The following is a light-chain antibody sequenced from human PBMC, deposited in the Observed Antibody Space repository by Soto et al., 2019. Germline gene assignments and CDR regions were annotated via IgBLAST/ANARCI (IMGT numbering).Light chain of an antibody. J-gene: IGLJ2*01. V-gene: IGLV2-11*01. CDR1: NSDVGGHDY. CDR2: DVI. CDR3: CSYARSYMLV. Sequence: QSALTQPRSVSGSPGQSVTISCAGTNSDVGGHDYVSWYQQHPGKAPKLIIFDVIRRPSGVPERFSGSKSGNTASLTISGLQADDEADYHCCSYARSYMLVFGGGTKLTVL.